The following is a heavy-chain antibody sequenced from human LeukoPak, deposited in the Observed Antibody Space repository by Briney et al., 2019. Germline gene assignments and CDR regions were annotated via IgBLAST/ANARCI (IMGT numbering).Heavy chain of an antibody. Sequence: PGGSLRLSCAASGFTFSSYGMHWVRQAPGKGLDWVAFIRYDGSNKYYADSVKGRFTISRDNSKNTLYLQMNSLRAEDTAVYYCAKDIRVVTAKDFENYYYYYMDVWGKGTTVIVSS. CDR1: GFTFSSYG. CDR3: AKDIRVVTAKDFENYYYYYMDV. CDR2: IRYDGSNK. J-gene: IGHJ6*03. D-gene: IGHD5-18*01. V-gene: IGHV3-30*02.